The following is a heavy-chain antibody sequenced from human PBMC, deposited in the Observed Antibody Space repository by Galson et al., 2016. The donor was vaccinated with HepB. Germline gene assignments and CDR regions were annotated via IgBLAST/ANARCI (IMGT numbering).Heavy chain of an antibody. V-gene: IGHV1-3*01. Sequence: SVKVSCKASGYIFTSYAMHWVRQAPGQRLEWMGWINVGNGNTKYSQKFQGRVTITRDTSASTAYMELSSLRSEDTAVYFCAREYMFAFGVFIVGWFDPWGQGTLVTVAS. CDR3: AREYMFAFGVFIVGWFDP. CDR1: GYIFTSYA. D-gene: IGHD3-16*02. CDR2: INVGNGNT. J-gene: IGHJ5*01.